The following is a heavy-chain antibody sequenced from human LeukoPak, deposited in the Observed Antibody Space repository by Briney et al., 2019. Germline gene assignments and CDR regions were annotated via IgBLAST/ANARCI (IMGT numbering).Heavy chain of an antibody. V-gene: IGHV1-2*02. D-gene: IGHD1-26*01. Sequence: ASVKVSCKASGYTFTGYYIHWVRQAPGQGLEWMGWINPNSGGTNYAQKFQGRVTMTRDTSISTAYMELSRLRSDDTAVYYCARPPFPWELNLLDYWGQGTLVTVSS. CDR1: GYTFTGYY. J-gene: IGHJ4*02. CDR2: INPNSGGT. CDR3: ARPPFPWELNLLDY.